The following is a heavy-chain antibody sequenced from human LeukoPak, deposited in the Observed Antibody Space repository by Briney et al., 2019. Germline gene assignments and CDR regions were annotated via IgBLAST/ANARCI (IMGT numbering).Heavy chain of an antibody. J-gene: IGHJ4*02. Sequence: SETLSLTCTVSGGSISSYYWSWIRQPAGKGLEWIGRIYTSGSTYYNPSLKSRVTISVDTSKNQFSLKLSSVTAADTAVYYCARHTGSERFPSGDFDYWGQGTLVTVSS. CDR1: GGSISSYY. CDR2: IYTSGST. V-gene: IGHV4-4*07. CDR3: ARHTGSERFPSGDFDY. D-gene: IGHD2-15*01.